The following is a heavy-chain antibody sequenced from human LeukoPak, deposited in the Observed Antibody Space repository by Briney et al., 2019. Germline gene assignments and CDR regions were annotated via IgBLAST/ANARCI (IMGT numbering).Heavy chain of an antibody. CDR1: GGAITNYY. D-gene: IGHD2-2*01. CDR3: ASGYCSTTSCPHY. V-gene: IGHV4-59*01. CDR2: IYYSGST. J-gene: IGHJ4*02. Sequence: PSETLSLTCTVSGGAITNYYWNWIRQPPGKGLEWIGHIYYSGSTCYNPSLKSRVTISVDTSKNQFSLKLSSVTAADTAVYYCASGYCSTTSCPHYWGQGALVTVSS.